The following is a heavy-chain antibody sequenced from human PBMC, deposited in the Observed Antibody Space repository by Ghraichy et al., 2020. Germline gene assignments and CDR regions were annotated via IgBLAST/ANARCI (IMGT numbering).Heavy chain of an antibody. CDR3: ARWRNNMDV. J-gene: IGHJ6*02. CDR1: GDSVSRFY. CDR2: IYYGGTT. V-gene: IGHV4-59*02. D-gene: IGHD1/OR15-1a*01. Sequence: ETLSLTCGVSGDSVSRFYWSWIRQPPGKGLEWIGYIYYGGTTKYNPSLKSRVTMSVDTSKNQFSLNLRSVTDADTAVYYCARWRNNMDVWGQGTTVIVSS.